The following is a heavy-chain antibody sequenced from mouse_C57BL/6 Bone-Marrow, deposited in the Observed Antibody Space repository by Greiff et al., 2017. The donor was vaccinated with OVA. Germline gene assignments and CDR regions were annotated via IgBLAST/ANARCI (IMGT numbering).Heavy chain of an antibody. CDR3: APYYGSSYWYFDV. D-gene: IGHD1-1*01. J-gene: IGHJ1*03. CDR1: GYTFTSYW. Sequence: QVQLQQPGAELVKPGASVKLSCKASGYTFTSYWMHLVKQRPGQGLEWIGMIHPNSGSTNYNEKFKSKATLTVDKSSSTAYMQLSSLTSEDSAVYYCAPYYGSSYWYFDVWGTGTTVTVSS. CDR2: IHPNSGST. V-gene: IGHV1-64*01.